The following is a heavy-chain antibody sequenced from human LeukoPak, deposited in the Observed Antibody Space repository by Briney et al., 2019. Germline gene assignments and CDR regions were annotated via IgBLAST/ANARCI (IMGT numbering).Heavy chain of an antibody. CDR1: EFTFSNYG. J-gene: IGHJ5*02. D-gene: IGHD3-10*01. CDR3: ARAGILWFGESLFDP. Sequence: GGSLRLSCAASEFTFSNYGMHWVRQAPGKGLEWVTFIRHDGSDKYCADSVKGRFAISRDNAKNSLYLQLNSLRAEDTAVYYCARAGILWFGESLFDPWGQGTLVTVSS. CDR2: IRHDGSDK. V-gene: IGHV3-30*02.